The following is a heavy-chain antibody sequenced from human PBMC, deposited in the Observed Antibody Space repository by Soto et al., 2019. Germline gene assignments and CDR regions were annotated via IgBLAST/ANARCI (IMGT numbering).Heavy chain of an antibody. CDR3: GKDMGPPRISIFGMAIDH. V-gene: IGHV3-23*01. J-gene: IGHJ4*02. Sequence: GGSLRLSCAASGFGFTFSTSAMSWVRQAPGKGLEWVSTFRESGGTTHYANSVKGRFTISRDTSKNMLYLQMNSLRAEDTAIYYCGKDMGPPRISIFGMAIDHWGQGTPVTVSS. CDR1: GFGFTFSTSA. CDR2: FRESGGTT. D-gene: IGHD3-3*01.